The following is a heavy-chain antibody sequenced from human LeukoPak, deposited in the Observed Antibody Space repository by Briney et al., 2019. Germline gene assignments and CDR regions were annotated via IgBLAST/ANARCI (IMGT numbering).Heavy chain of an antibody. Sequence: ASVKVSCKASGYTFTGYYMHWVRQAPGQGLEWMGIINPSGGSTSYAQKFQGRVTMTRDTSTSTVYMELSSLRSEDTAVYYCASPVYSSSWSPRGAFDIWGQGTMVTVSS. D-gene: IGHD6-13*01. CDR1: GYTFTGYY. CDR2: INPSGGST. J-gene: IGHJ3*02. V-gene: IGHV1-46*01. CDR3: ASPVYSSSWSPRGAFDI.